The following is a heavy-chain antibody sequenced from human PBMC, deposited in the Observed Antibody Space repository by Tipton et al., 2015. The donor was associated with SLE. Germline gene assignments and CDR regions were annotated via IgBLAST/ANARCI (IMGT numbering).Heavy chain of an antibody. CDR2: IYYSGST. J-gene: IGHJ4*02. D-gene: IGHD2-21*01. Sequence: LRLSCAGSGFTFSDYYMSWIRQTPGKGLEWIWYIYYSGSTNYNPSLKSRLTISRDTSKNQFSLKMTSVTTADTAVYYCATDSNCGGDCLDTWGQGTLVTVSS. CDR1: GFTFSDYY. V-gene: IGHV4-59*12. CDR3: ATDSNCGGDCLDT.